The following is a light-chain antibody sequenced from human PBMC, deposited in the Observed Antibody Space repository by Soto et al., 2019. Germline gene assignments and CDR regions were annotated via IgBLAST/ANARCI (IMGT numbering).Light chain of an antibody. CDR3: QVWDGSSYHVV. J-gene: IGLJ2*01. CDR2: DDS. Sequence: SYELTQPPSVSVAPGQTARFTCGGNNIGSKSVHWYQQKPGQAPVLVVYDDSDRPSGIAERFSGSNSGNTVTLTISRVEAGDEADYYCQVWDGSSYHVVFGGGTKVTVL. CDR1: NIGSKS. V-gene: IGLV3-21*02.